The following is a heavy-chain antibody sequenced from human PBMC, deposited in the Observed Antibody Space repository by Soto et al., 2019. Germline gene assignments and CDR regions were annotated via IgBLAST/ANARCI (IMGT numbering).Heavy chain of an antibody. Sequence: GGSLRLSCAASGFTFSSYAMSWVRQAPGKGLVWVSGISSNGSSTYYADSVKGRFTTFRDNAKNTLYLQLNSLTAEDTAVYYWATVATGSYDWFDPWGQGTLVTVSS. CDR3: ATVATGSYDWFDP. CDR1: GFTFSSYA. J-gene: IGHJ5*02. D-gene: IGHD1-26*01. CDR2: ISSNGSST. V-gene: IGHV3-23*01.